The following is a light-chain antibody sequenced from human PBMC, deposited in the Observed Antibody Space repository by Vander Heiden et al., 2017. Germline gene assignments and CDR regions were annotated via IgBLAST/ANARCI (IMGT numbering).Light chain of an antibody. Sequence: EIATTLSPATLSVSPGERATLSCRASQSVSSNLAWYQQKPGQAPRLLIYGASTRATGIPARLSGSGSGTEFTLTISSLQSEDFAVYYCQQYNNWPPLTFGGGTKVEIK. CDR1: QSVSSN. V-gene: IGKV3-15*01. CDR3: QQYNNWPPLT. J-gene: IGKJ4*01. CDR2: GAS.